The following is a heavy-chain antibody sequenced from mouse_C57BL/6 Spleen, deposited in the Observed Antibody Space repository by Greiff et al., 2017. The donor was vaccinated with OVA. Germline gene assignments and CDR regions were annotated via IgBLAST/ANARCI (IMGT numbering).Heavy chain of an antibody. J-gene: IGHJ2*01. V-gene: IGHV1-69*01. CDR3: ARAPTTVVPYFDY. D-gene: IGHD1-1*01. CDR1: GYTFTSYW. CDR2: IDPSDSYT. Sequence: VQLQQPGAELVMPGASVKLSCKASGYTFTSYWMHWVKQRPGQGLEWIGEIDPSDSYTNYNQKFKGKSTLTVDKSSSTAYMQLSSLTSEDSAVYYCARAPTTVVPYFDYWGQGTTLTVSS.